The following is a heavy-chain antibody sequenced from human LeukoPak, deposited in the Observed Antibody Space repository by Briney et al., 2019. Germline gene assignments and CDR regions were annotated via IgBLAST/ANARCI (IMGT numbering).Heavy chain of an antibody. CDR1: GGSISSYY. CDR2: INTSGST. Sequence: SETLSLTCTVSGGSISSYYWTWIRQSAGKGLEWIGRINTSGSTNYNPSLRSRVTMSVNTSKNQFSLKLDSVTAADTAVYYCARKRHDSSGYHFDYWGQGTQVTVSS. CDR3: ARKRHDSSGYHFDY. D-gene: IGHD3-22*01. J-gene: IGHJ4*02. V-gene: IGHV4-4*07.